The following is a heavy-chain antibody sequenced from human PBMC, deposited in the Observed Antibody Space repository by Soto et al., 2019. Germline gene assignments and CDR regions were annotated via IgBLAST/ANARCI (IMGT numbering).Heavy chain of an antibody. J-gene: IGHJ4*02. CDR3: ARDGRNYYDCSGGSCQYRFDY. Sequence: ASVKVSCKASGSTFTSYGISWVRQAPGQGLEWMGWISAYNGNTNYAQKLQGRVTMTTDTSTSTAYMELRSLRSDDTAVYYCARDGRNYYDCSGGSCQYRFDYWGQGTLVTVS. CDR2: ISAYNGNT. CDR1: GSTFTSYG. V-gene: IGHV1-18*04. D-gene: IGHD2-15*01.